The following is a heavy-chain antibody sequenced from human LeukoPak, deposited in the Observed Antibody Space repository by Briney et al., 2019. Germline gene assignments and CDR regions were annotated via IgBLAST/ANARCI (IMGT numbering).Heavy chain of an antibody. CDR2: IWYDGSNK. J-gene: IGHJ4*02. V-gene: IGHV3-33*06. CDR3: AKDSGSYSMAYYFDY. Sequence: GGSLRLSCAASGFTFSSYGMHWVRQAPGKGLEWVAVIWYDGSNKYYADSVKGRFTISRDNSKNTLYLQMNSLRAEDTAVYYCAKDSGSYSMAYYFDYWGQGTLVTVSS. CDR1: GFTFSSYG. D-gene: IGHD1-26*01.